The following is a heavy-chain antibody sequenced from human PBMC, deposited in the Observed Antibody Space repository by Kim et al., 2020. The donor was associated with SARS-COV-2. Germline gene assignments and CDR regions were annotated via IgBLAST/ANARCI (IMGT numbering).Heavy chain of an antibody. J-gene: IGHJ6*02. Sequence: SETLSLTCTVSGGSISSGGHYWSWIRQHPGKGLEWIGYIYYSGSTYYNPSLKNRVTLSVDTSRNQFSLELNSVTAADTAVYYCASVPSAINYGVDVWGQGTTVTVSS. CDR2: IYYSGST. CDR1: GGSISSGGHY. D-gene: IGHD3-9*01. CDR3: ASVPSAINYGVDV. V-gene: IGHV4-31*03.